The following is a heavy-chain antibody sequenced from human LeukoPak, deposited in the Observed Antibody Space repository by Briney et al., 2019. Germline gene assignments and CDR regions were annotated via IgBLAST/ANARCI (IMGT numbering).Heavy chain of an antibody. V-gene: IGHV3-23*01. J-gene: IGHJ6*02. CDR3: ARDQLAQASYYYTMDV. Sequence: GGSLRLSCAASGFTFSSYAMSWVRQAPGKGLEWVSAISGSGGSTYYADSVKGRFTISRDNSKSTLYLQMNSLRAEDTAVYYCARDQLAQASYYYTMDVWGQGTAVTVSS. D-gene: IGHD5-24*01. CDR1: GFTFSSYA. CDR2: ISGSGGST.